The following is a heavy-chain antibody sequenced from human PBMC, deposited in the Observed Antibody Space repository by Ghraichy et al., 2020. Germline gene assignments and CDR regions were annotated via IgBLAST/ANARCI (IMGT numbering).Heavy chain of an antibody. J-gene: IGHJ2*01. CDR2: ISSDGSHI. CDR3: ARSLVRGFWYFDL. CDR1: GFTFSSFA. D-gene: IGHD3-10*01. Sequence: GESLNISCAASGFTFSSFAIHWVRQTPGKGLEWVSVISSDGSHIYYADSATGRFTISRDNSKNALYLQMNSLRAEDTAMYSCARSLVRGFWYFDLWGRGTLVHVSS. V-gene: IGHV3-30*04.